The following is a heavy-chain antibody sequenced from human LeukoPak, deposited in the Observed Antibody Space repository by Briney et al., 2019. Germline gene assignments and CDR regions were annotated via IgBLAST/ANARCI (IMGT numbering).Heavy chain of an antibody. J-gene: IGHJ4*02. CDR2: IYYSGST. CDR1: GGSISSSSYY. Sequence: SETLSLTCTVSGGSISSSSYYWGWIRQPPGKGLEWIGSIYYSGSTYYNPSLKSRVTISVDTSKNQFSLKLSSVTAADTAVYYCARLSFGGYSSSWYNYYFDYWGQGTLVTVSS. CDR3: ARLSFGGYSSSWYNYYFDY. V-gene: IGHV4-39*01. D-gene: IGHD6-13*01.